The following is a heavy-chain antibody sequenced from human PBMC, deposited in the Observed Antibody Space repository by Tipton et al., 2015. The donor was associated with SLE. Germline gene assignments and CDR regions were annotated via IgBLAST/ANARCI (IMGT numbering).Heavy chain of an antibody. J-gene: IGHJ6*02. Sequence: SLRLSCAASGFTFSSYAMHWVRQAPGKGLEWVAVISYDGSNKYYADSVKGRFTISRDNSKNTLYLQMNSLRAEDTAVYYCARVHPRVFYYGMDVWGQGTTVTVSS. V-gene: IGHV3-30-3*01. CDR1: GFTFSSYA. CDR2: ISYDGSNK. CDR3: ARVHPRVFYYGMDV.